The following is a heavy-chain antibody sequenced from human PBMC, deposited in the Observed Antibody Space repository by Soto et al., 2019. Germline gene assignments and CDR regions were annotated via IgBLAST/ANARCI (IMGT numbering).Heavy chain of an antibody. CDR2: IIPILGIA. J-gene: IGHJ4*02. D-gene: IGHD3-10*01. Sequence: QVQLVQSGAEVKKPGSSVKVSCKASGGTFSSYTISWVRQAPGQGLEWMGRIIPILGIANYAQKFQGRVTITADKXTXTAYMELSSLRSEDTAVYYCARQGYYGSGSYYNGDYWGQGTLVTVSS. V-gene: IGHV1-69*02. CDR3: ARQGYYGSGSYYNGDY. CDR1: GGTFSSYT.